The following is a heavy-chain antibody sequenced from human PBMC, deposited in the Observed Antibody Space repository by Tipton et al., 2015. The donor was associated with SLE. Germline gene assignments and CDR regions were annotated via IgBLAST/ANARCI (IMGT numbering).Heavy chain of an antibody. V-gene: IGHV4-39*07. CDR3: ARDEYRYDTTGYHLLGHFDF. Sequence: TLFLTCIVSGDSISSSSYYWSWIRQPPGKGLEWIGEINHSGSTNYNPSLKSRVTLSVDTSKNQFSLNLSSVTAADTAVYYCARDEYRYDTTGYHLLGHFDFWGQGTLVTVSS. CDR2: INHSGST. CDR1: GDSISSSSYY. D-gene: IGHD3-22*01. J-gene: IGHJ4*02.